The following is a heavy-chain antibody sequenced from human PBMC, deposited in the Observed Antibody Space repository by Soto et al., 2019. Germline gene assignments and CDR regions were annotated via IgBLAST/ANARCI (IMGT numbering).Heavy chain of an antibody. V-gene: IGHV1-3*01. CDR2: INAGNGNS. CDR3: ARDEQQLIKFDY. Sequence: ASVKVSCKASGYTFIRYTVHWVRQAPGQSIELMGWINAGNGNSKYSEKFHGRVSITRDTSAGTTYMELNSLRSEDTAVYYCARDEQQLIKFDYWGQGTPVTVSS. CDR1: GYTFIRYT. J-gene: IGHJ4*02. D-gene: IGHD6-13*01.